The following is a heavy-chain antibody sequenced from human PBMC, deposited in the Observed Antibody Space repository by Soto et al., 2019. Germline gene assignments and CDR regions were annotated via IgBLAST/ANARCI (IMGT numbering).Heavy chain of an antibody. CDR3: ASQMYYYDSSGYFLIYGMDV. CDR2: IYYSGST. Sequence: SETLSLTCTVSGGSIISSSYYWGWIRQPPGKGLEWIGSIYYSGSTYYNPSLKSRVTISVDTSKNQFSLKLSSVTAADTAVYYCASQMYYYDSSGYFLIYGMDVWGQGTTVTVSS. J-gene: IGHJ6*02. V-gene: IGHV4-39*01. D-gene: IGHD3-22*01. CDR1: GGSIISSSYY.